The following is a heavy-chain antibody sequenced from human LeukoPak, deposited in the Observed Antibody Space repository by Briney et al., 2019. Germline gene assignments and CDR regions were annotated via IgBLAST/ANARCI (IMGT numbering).Heavy chain of an antibody. Sequence: SQTLSLTCTVSGGSISRGGYYWSWIRQHPGKGLVWIGYIYYSGSTYYNPSLKSRVTISVDTSKNQFSLKLSSVTAADTAVYYCAREVREYYYDSSGYYQSDYWGQGTLVTVSS. CDR1: GGSISRGGYY. D-gene: IGHD3-22*01. CDR2: IYYSGST. CDR3: AREVREYYYDSSGYYQSDY. J-gene: IGHJ4*02. V-gene: IGHV4-31*03.